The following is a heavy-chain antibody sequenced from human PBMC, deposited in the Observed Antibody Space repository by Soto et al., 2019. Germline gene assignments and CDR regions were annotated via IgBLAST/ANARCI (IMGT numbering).Heavy chain of an antibody. D-gene: IGHD6-13*01. V-gene: IGHV3-23*01. J-gene: IGHJ4*02. CDR2: ISGSGGST. CDR1: GFTFSSYA. CDR3: AKDRLYSSSWYASGFDY. Sequence: EVQLLESGGGLVQPGGSLRLSCAASGFTFSSYAMSWVRQAPGKGLEWVSAISGSGGSTYYADSVKGRFTISRDNSKNTLDLQMNSLRAEDTAVYYCAKDRLYSSSWYASGFDYWGQGTLVTVSS.